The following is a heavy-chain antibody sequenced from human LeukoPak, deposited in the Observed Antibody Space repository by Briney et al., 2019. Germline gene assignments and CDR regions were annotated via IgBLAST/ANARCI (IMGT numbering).Heavy chain of an antibody. CDR2: IYYGGST. CDR1: GGSISSYY. Sequence: PSETLSLTCTVSGGSISSYYWSWIRQPPGKGLEWIGYIYYGGSTNYNPSLKSRVTISVDTSKNQFSLKLSSVTAADTAVYYCATLWGSYTSWGQGTLVTVSS. CDR3: ATLWGSYTS. D-gene: IGHD3-16*01. V-gene: IGHV4-59*01. J-gene: IGHJ4*02.